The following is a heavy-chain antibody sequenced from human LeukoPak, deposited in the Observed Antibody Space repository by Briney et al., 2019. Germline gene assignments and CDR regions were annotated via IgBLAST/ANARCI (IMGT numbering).Heavy chain of an antibody. D-gene: IGHD2-2*01. V-gene: IGHV4-34*01. CDR1: GGSFSGYY. Sequence: SETLSLTCAVYGGSFSGYYWSWIRQPPGKGLAWIGEINHSGSTNYNPSLKSRVTISVDTSKNQFSLKLSSVTAADTAVYYCARSAGYCSSTSCLISYYYYYYMDVWGKGTTVTVSS. CDR2: INHSGST. J-gene: IGHJ6*03. CDR3: ARSAGYCSSTSCLISYYYYYYMDV.